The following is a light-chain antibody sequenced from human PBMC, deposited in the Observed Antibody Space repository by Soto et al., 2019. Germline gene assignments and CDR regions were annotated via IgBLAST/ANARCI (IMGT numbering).Light chain of an antibody. CDR2: GAS. CDR3: QQLERYPST. J-gene: IGKJ4*01. V-gene: IGKV1-9*01. Sequence: IQLTQYSSAPHASLGDRVTINCRASQGIINYLAWYQQKPGKAPKLLIYGASTLQGGVPSRFSGSGSGTDFTLTISSLQPEDFATYYCQQLERYPSTFGGGTKVDI. CDR1: QGIINY.